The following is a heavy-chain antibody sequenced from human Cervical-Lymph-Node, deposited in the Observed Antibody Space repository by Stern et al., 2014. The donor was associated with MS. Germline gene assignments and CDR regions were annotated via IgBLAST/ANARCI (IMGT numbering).Heavy chain of an antibody. CDR1: GYLFDDYW. V-gene: IGHV5-51*03. CDR3: ARSPATPSGYDRFDY. D-gene: IGHD5-12*01. Sequence: EVQLEESGAEVKKPGESLKISCEASGYLFDDYWIGWVRQMSGRGLELVAIIFPRDSNTRYSPSVQGQVTISADKSLRTAYLQWSSLRASAPAIYYCARSPATPSGYDRFDYWGQGALVTVSS. CDR2: IFPRDSNT. J-gene: IGHJ4*02.